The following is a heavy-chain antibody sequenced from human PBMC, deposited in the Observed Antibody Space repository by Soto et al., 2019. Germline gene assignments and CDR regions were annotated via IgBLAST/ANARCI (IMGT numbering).Heavy chain of an antibody. D-gene: IGHD2-21*02. CDR3: TRTADFTSAFDI. J-gene: IGHJ3*02. Sequence: EVQLVESGGGLVQPGGSLRLSCAASGFTFSNYDMHWVRQAPGQGLQWVANINVAGHTYYPVSVKGRFTISRENAKNSFYLHINSLRAEDTAVYYCTRTADFTSAFDIWGQGTVVTVSS. CDR2: INVAGHT. V-gene: IGHV3-13*01. CDR1: GFTFSNYD.